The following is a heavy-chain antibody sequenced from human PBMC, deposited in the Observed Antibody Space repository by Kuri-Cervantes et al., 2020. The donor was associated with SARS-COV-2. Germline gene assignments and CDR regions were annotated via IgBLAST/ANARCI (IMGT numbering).Heavy chain of an antibody. CDR2: IYYSGST. CDR1: GGSISSYY. J-gene: IGHJ4*02. D-gene: IGHD7-27*01. V-gene: IGHV4-59*01. CDR3: ARTQLGMNMDV. Sequence: SETLSLTCTVSGGSISSYYWSWIRQPPGKGLEWIGYIYYSGSTNYNPSLKSRATISVDTSKNQFSLKLSSVTAADTAVYYCARTQLGMNMDVWGQGTLVTVSS.